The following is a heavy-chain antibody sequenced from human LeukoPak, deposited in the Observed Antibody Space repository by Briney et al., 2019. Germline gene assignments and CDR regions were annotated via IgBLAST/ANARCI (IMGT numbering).Heavy chain of an antibody. CDR1: GYTFTSYY. Sequence: AAVTVSFKASGYTFTSYYMHWVRQAPGQGGEGMGIINPSGGSTSYAQTFQGRVTMTRDTSTSTVYMELSSLRSEDTAVYYCARDLGYSSSSNFDYWGQGTLVTVSS. CDR3: ARDLGYSSSSNFDY. J-gene: IGHJ4*02. CDR2: INPSGGST. D-gene: IGHD6-6*01. V-gene: IGHV1-46*01.